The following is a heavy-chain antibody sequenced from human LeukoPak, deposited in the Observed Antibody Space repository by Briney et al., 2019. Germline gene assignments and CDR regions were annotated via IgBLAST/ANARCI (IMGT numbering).Heavy chain of an antibody. V-gene: IGHV1-2*02. CDR3: ARGWRINSSGGFVDP. J-gene: IGHJ5*02. CDR1: VYGFSDYY. Sequence: GASLKVSCQASVYGFSDYYVHWIRQSPRQALEWMGWINPSSGATIYAQKFQGRVTMTRDTFTTTAYMAINSLVSDDTAVYYCARGWRINSSGGFVDPWGQGTLVTVSS. CDR2: INPSSGAT. D-gene: IGHD6-6*01.